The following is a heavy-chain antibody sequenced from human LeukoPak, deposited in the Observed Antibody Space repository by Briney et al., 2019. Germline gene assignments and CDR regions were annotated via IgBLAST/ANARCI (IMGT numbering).Heavy chain of an antibody. Sequence: GGSLRLSCAASEFTFSDYWMTWVRQAPGKGLEWVANVNQDGNNKNYVESVKGRFTISRDNAKNPLYLQMNSLRAEDTAVYYCARILGDDEGADYWGQGTLVTVSS. CDR2: VNQDGNNK. J-gene: IGHJ4*02. CDR1: EFTFSDYW. V-gene: IGHV3-7*01. CDR3: ARILGDDEGADY. D-gene: IGHD1-26*01.